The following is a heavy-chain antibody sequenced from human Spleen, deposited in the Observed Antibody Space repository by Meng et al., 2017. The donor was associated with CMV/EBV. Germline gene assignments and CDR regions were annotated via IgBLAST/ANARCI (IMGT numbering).Heavy chain of an antibody. D-gene: IGHD2-2*01. CDR1: GFTFTSHW. J-gene: IGHJ4*02. V-gene: IGHV5-51*01. CDR3: ARQKDIVVVPAAALDY. CDR2: ISPGDSNT. Sequence: GGSLRLSCKGSGFTFTSHWIGWVRQMPGKGLEWMGVISPGDSNTIYSPSFQGQVTISADKSISTAYLQWTNLKASDTAMYYCARQKDIVVVPAAALDYWGQGTLVTVSS.